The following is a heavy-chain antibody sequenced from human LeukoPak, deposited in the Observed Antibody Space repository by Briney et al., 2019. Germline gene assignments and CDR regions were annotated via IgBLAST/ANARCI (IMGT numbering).Heavy chain of an antibody. CDR3: ARTHNYGTFDP. V-gene: IGHV1-18*01. CDR1: GYTFINYG. D-gene: IGHD5-18*01. J-gene: IGHJ5*02. Sequence: ASVKVSCKASGYTFINYGLSWVRQAPGQGLEWMGWVSAYNGNTNYAQKFQRRVTMTTDTSTSTAYMYLGSLRSDDTAIYYCARTHNYGTFDPWGQGTLVTVSS. CDR2: VSAYNGNT.